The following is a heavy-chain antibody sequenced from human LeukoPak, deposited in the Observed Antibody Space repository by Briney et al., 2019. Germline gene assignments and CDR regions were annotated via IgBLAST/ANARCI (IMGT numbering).Heavy chain of an antibody. Sequence: GGSLRLSCAASGFTVSSNYMSWVRQAPGKGLEWVSVIYSGGSTYYADSVKGRFTTSRDNSKNTLYLQMNSLRAEDTAVYYCARAGRDGYNYVDYWGQVTLVTVSS. CDR2: IYSGGST. J-gene: IGHJ4*02. CDR1: GFTVSSNY. CDR3: ARAGRDGYNYVDY. V-gene: IGHV3-66*01. D-gene: IGHD5-24*01.